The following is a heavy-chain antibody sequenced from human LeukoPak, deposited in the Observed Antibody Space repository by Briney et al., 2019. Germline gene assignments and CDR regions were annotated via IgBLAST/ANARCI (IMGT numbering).Heavy chain of an antibody. D-gene: IGHD4-23*01. Sequence: ASVKVSCKASGGTFSSYAISWVRQAPGQGLEWMGGIIPIFGTANYAQKFQGRVTITADESTSTAYMELSSLRSEDTAVYYCASQSGTVVTKPYGYYYYMDVWGKGTTVTVSS. CDR1: GGTFSSYA. J-gene: IGHJ6*03. CDR2: IIPIFGTA. CDR3: ASQSGTVVTKPYGYYYYMDV. V-gene: IGHV1-69*01.